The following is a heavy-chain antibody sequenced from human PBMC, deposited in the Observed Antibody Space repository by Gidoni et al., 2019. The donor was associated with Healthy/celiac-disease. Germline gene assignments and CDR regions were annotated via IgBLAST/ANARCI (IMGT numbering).Heavy chain of an antibody. CDR1: GFPFRSYG. Sequence: QVQLVESGGGVVQPGRSLRLSCAASGFPFRSYGMHWVRQAPGKGLEWVAVISYDGSNKYYADSVKGRFTISRDNSKNTLYLQMNSLRAEDTAVYYCAKDYSSSSRGGFDYWGQGTLVTVSS. J-gene: IGHJ4*02. CDR3: AKDYSSSSRGGFDY. V-gene: IGHV3-30*18. CDR2: ISYDGSNK. D-gene: IGHD6-6*01.